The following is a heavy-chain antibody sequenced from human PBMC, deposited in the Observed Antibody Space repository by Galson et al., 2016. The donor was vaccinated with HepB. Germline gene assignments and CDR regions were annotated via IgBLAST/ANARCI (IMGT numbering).Heavy chain of an antibody. Sequence: CAISGDSVSSNTASWNWIRQSPSRGFEWLGRTYYRSKWINEYAVSVKSRITINPDTSENQFSLQLYSVTPEDTAVYYCTRDFDYWGQGTLVTVSS. CDR2: TYYRSKWIN. CDR3: TRDFDY. J-gene: IGHJ4*02. V-gene: IGHV6-1*01. CDR1: GDSVSSNTAS.